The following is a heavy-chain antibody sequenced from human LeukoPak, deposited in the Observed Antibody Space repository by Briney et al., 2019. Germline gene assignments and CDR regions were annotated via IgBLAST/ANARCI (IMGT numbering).Heavy chain of an antibody. D-gene: IGHD1-26*01. V-gene: IGHV4-39*01. J-gene: IGHJ4*02. CDR2: IHYSGST. CDR1: GGSIRSSDYY. Sequence: PSETLSLTCTVSGGSIRSSDYYWAWIRQPPGRGLEWIGTIHYSGSTFYKPPLKSRLTVSADTSRNQFYMKLSSVTAADTAVYYCARSGSYYDIDYWGQGTLVTVSS. CDR3: ARSGSYYDIDY.